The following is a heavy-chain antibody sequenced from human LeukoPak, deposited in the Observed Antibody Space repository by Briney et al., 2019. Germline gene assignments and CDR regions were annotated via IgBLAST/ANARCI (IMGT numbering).Heavy chain of an antibody. Sequence: AGSLRLSCEASGFTFSTHWMHWVRQAPGKGLVWVSLIRIDGSDTDYADSVRGRFTTSRDNAKNVVYLQMDSLRVEDTAIYYCARDRGEGAPLDPWGQGTLVTVSS. CDR1: GFTFSTHW. CDR2: IRIDGSDT. J-gene: IGHJ5*02. CDR3: ARDRGEGAPLDP. V-gene: IGHV3-74*01.